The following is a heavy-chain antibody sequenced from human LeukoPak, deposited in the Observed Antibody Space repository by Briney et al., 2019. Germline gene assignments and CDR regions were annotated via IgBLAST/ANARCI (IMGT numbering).Heavy chain of an antibody. CDR2: INHSGST. CDR1: GGSFSGYY. CDR3: ARERSTYYYGSGEIDY. V-gene: IGHV4-34*01. Sequence: SETLSLTCAVYGGSFSGYYWSWIRQPPGKGLEWIGEINHSGSTNYNPSLKSRVTISVDTSKNQFSLKLSSVTAADTAVYYCARERSTYYYGSGEIDYWGQGTLVTVSS. D-gene: IGHD3-10*01. J-gene: IGHJ4*02.